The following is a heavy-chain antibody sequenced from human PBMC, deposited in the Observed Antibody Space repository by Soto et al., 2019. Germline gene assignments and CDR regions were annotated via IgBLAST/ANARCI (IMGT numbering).Heavy chain of an antibody. CDR2: IRSKAYGGTT. Sequence: LRLSFTASGXTFGDYAMSWFRQAPGKGLEWVGFIRSKAYGGTTEYAASVKGRFTISRDDSKSIAYLQMNSLKTEDTAVYYCTRVRNRQQLVLSNWFDPWGQGTLVTVS. D-gene: IGHD6-13*01. J-gene: IGHJ5*02. V-gene: IGHV3-49*03. CDR1: GXTFGDYA. CDR3: TRVRNRQQLVLSNWFDP.